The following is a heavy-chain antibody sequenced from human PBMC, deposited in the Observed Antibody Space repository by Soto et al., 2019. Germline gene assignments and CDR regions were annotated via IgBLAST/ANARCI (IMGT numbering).Heavy chain of an antibody. J-gene: IGHJ6*02. D-gene: IGHD2-21*02. V-gene: IGHV2-5*02. Sequence: QITLKESGPTLVKPTQTLTLTCTFSGFSLSTSGVSVGWIRQPPGKALEWLALIYWDDDKRYSPSLKSRLTITRDTSKNQVVRTMTNTDPVDTATSYCAHSRCGGDCLQSYPSHYYYGMDVWGQGTTVTVSS. CDR1: GFSLSTSGVS. CDR3: AHSRCGGDCLQSYPSHYYYGMDV. CDR2: IYWDDDK.